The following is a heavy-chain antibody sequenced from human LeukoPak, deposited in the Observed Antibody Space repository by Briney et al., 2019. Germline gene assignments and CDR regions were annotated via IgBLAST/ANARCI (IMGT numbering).Heavy chain of an antibody. Sequence: PGGSLRLSCAASGFIFSDYYMSWIRQVPGKGLEWVSCISSSGSTIYYADSVKGRFTISRDNAKNSLYLQMNSLRAEDTAVHYCAREVRPYYYDSSGSFDYWGQGTLVTVSS. J-gene: IGHJ4*02. V-gene: IGHV3-11*01. CDR2: ISSSGSTI. CDR3: AREVRPYYYDSSGSFDY. CDR1: GFIFSDYY. D-gene: IGHD3-22*01.